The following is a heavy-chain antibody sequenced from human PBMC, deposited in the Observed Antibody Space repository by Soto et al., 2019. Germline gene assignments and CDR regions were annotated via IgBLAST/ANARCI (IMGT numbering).Heavy chain of an antibody. CDR2: INPNSGGT. D-gene: IGHD3-10*01. CDR3: ARDRVPKHNYYYYYGMDV. Sequence: ASVKVSCKASGYTFPSYAMHWVRQAPGQRLEWMGWINPNSGGTNYAQKFQGWVTMTRDTPISTAYMELSRLRSDDTAVYYCARDRVPKHNYYYYYGMDVWGQGTTVTVSS. CDR1: GYTFPSYA. J-gene: IGHJ6*02. V-gene: IGHV1-2*04.